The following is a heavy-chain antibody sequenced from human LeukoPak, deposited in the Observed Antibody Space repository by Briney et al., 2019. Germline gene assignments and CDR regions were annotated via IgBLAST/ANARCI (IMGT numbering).Heavy chain of an antibody. Sequence: SETLSLTCTVSGGSIRSSYYYWGWIRQPPGKGLEWIGSIYDSGSTNYNPSLKSRVTISVDTSKNQFSLKLSSVTAADTAVYYCARMGVRIAAADSYYYYGVDVWGQGTTVTVSS. J-gene: IGHJ6*02. CDR2: IYDSGST. V-gene: IGHV4-39*07. CDR3: ARMGVRIAAADSYYYYGVDV. CDR1: GGSIRSSYYY. D-gene: IGHD6-25*01.